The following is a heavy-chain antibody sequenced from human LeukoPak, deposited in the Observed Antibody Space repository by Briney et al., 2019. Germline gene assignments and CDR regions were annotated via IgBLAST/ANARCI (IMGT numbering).Heavy chain of an antibody. CDR3: ARAKPADFDL. Sequence: GGSLRLSCSASGFSLSSHAMTWVRQAPGKGLEWVSGVSGGGDSTYYADSVKGRFTISRDNAKNTLYLQMNNLRAEDTAVYHCARAKPADFDLWGRGTLVTVSS. V-gene: IGHV3-23*01. CDR1: GFSLSSHA. J-gene: IGHJ2*01. CDR2: VSGGGDST.